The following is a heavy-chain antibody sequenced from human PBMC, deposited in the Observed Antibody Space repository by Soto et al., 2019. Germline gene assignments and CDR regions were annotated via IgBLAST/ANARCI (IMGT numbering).Heavy chain of an antibody. CDR3: ARGPDCTNGVCYHIPGIAAAGLFEY. D-gene: IGHD2-8*01. CDR1: GGSISSYY. J-gene: IGHJ4*02. CDR2: IYYSGST. Sequence: SETLSLTCTVSGGSISSYYWSWIRQPPGKGLEWIGYIYYSGSTNYNPSLKSRVTISVDTSKNQFSLKLSSVTAADTAVYYCARGPDCTNGVCYHIPGIAAAGLFEYWGQGTLVTVSS. V-gene: IGHV4-59*01.